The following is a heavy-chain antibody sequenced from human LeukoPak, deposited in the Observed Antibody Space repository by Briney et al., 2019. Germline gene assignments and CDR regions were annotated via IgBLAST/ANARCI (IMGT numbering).Heavy chain of an antibody. CDR1: GFTFSSYG. V-gene: IGHV3-30*02. J-gene: IGHJ3*02. D-gene: IGHD3-10*01. CDR2: IRYDGSNK. Sequence: GGSLRLSCAASGFTFSSYGMHWVRQAPGKGLEWVAFIRYDGSNKYYADSVKGRFTIPRDNSKNTLYLQMNSLRAEDTAVYYCAKLGERPRAFDIWGQGTMVTVSS. CDR3: AKLGERPRAFDI.